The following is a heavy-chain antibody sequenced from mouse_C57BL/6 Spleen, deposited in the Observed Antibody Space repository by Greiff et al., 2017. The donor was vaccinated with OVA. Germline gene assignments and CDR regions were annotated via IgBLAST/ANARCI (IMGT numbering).Heavy chain of an antibody. Sequence: VQLQQPGAELVKPGASVKLSCKASGYTFTSYWMQWVKQRPGQGLEWIGEIDPSDSYTNYNQKFKGKATLTVDTSSSTAYMQLNSLTTEDTAVYYCARDNGSSSWYFDVWGTGTTVTVSS. CDR3: ARDNGSSSWYFDV. CDR2: IDPSDSYT. CDR1: GYTFTSYW. V-gene: IGHV1-50*01. J-gene: IGHJ1*03. D-gene: IGHD1-1*01.